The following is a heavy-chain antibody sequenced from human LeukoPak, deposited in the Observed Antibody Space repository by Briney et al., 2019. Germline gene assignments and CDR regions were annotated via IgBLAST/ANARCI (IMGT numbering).Heavy chain of an antibody. D-gene: IGHD3-16*02. CDR2: INPNSGVT. CDR3: ARLSTPNLYYFDY. V-gene: IGHV1-2*02. J-gene: IGHJ4*02. Sequence: ASVKVSCKASGYTFTGYYMHWVRQAPGQGLEWMGWINPNSGVTYYAQKFQGRVSMTRDTSISTAYMEVSRLRSADSALYYCARLSTPNLYYFDYWGQGALVTVSS. CDR1: GYTFTGYY.